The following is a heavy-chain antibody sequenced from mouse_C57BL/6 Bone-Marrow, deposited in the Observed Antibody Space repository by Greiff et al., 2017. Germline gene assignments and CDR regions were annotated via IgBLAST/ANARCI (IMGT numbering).Heavy chain of an antibody. V-gene: IGHV5-4*01. CDR3: ARDPSYSYGSSFPFAY. Sequence: EVQLVESGGGLVKPGGSLKLSCAASGFTFSSYAMSWVRQTPEKRLEWVATISDGGSYTYYPDNVKGRFTISRDNAKNNLYLQMSHLKSEDAAMYYCARDPSYSYGSSFPFAYWGQGTLVTVSA. J-gene: IGHJ3*01. CDR2: ISDGGSYT. CDR1: GFTFSSYA. D-gene: IGHD1-1*01.